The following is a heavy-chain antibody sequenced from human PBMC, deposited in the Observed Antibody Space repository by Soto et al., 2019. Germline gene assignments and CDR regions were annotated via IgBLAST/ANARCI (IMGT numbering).Heavy chain of an antibody. Sequence: SETLSLTCTVSGGSISSSSYYWGWIRQPPGKGLEWIGSIYYSGSTYYNPSLKSRVTISVDTSKNQFSLKLSSVTAADTAVYYCARRRDYGGNTVDYWGQGTLVTVSS. CDR2: IYYSGST. CDR3: ARRRDYGGNTVDY. V-gene: IGHV4-39*01. J-gene: IGHJ4*02. CDR1: GGSISSSSYY. D-gene: IGHD4-17*01.